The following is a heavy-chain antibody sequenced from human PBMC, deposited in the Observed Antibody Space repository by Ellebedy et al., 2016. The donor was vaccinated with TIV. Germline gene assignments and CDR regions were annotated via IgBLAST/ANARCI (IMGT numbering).Heavy chain of an antibody. V-gene: IGHV1-18*01. Sequence: AASVKVSCKASGYTFSDSGFSWVRQAPGQGLEWLGWISAYSGNTHFAQNVQGRVTLTIDRATSTAYMELRSLRYDDTAVYYCAKSRSYAAGKEDNWGQGTLVNVSS. D-gene: IGHD3-16*01. J-gene: IGHJ4*02. CDR1: GYTFSDSG. CDR3: AKSRSYAAGKEDN. CDR2: ISAYSGNT.